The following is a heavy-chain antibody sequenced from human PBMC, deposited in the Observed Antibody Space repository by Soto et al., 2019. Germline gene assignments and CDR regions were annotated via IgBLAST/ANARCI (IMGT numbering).Heavy chain of an antibody. CDR1: GVSITPYF. D-gene: IGHD3-9*01. CDR3: ARHFDVDTSLDHYYFDL. J-gene: IGHJ2*01. V-gene: IGHV4-4*07. Sequence: QVQLQESGPGLVKPSETLSLTCTVSGVSITPYFWSWIRQPAGEAPEWLGHIYASGRTTYNPSLMSRVTMDVSQTQVSLRLTSVTAADTAVYYCARHFDVDTSLDHYYFDLWGRGALVTVSS. CDR2: IYASGRT.